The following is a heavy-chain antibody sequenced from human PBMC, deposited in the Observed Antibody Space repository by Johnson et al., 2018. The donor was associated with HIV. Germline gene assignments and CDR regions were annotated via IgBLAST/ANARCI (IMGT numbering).Heavy chain of an antibody. CDR3: ARGQGASKWEPFGGDAFDI. CDR1: GFTFSSYD. Sequence: QVQLVESGGGVVQPGRSLRLSCAASGFTFSSYDIHWVRQAPGKGLEWVAGTSYDGSNKYYADSVKGRFTISRDTSKNTLYLQMNSLIAEDTAVYYCARGQGASKWEPFGGDAFDIWGQGTLVTVAS. V-gene: IGHV3-30*04. CDR2: TSYDGSNK. J-gene: IGHJ3*02. D-gene: IGHD1-26*01.